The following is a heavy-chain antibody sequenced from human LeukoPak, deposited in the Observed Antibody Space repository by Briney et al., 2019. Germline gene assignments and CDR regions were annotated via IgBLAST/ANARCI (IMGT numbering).Heavy chain of an antibody. Sequence: GGSLRLSCAASGFTFSAYAMSWVRQAPGKGLEWVSGISGRGGSTYYTDSVKGRFTISRDNSKNTLYLHMSSLRAEDTAVYYCAKDGNPWGQGTLVTVSP. CDR2: ISGRGGST. D-gene: IGHD1-26*01. CDR1: GFTFSAYA. J-gene: IGHJ5*02. CDR3: AKDGNP. V-gene: IGHV3-23*01.